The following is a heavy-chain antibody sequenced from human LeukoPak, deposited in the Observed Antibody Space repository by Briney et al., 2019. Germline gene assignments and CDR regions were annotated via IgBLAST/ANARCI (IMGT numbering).Heavy chain of an antibody. Sequence: SETLSLTCTVSGGSISSSYWSWIRHPPGKGLEWIGYIHYSGSTNYNPSLKSRATISVDTSTAHFSLKLSSATATDTAAYYCARHDPGWFDTWGQGTLVTVSS. CDR3: ARHDPGWFDT. D-gene: IGHD7-27*01. CDR2: IHYSGST. V-gene: IGHV4-59*08. J-gene: IGHJ5*02. CDR1: GGSISSSY.